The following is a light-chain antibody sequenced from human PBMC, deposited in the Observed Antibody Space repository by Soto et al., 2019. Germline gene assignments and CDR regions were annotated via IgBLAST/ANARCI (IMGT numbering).Light chain of an antibody. CDR1: ALPKQY. CDR3: QSADSSGTYYV. J-gene: IGLJ1*01. CDR2: KDS. V-gene: IGLV3-25*02. Sequence: SYELTQPPSVSVSPGQTARITCSGDALPKQYAYWYQQKPGQAPVLVIYKDSERPSGIPERVSGSSSGTTVTLTISGVQAEDEADYYCQSADSSGTYYVFGTGTKLTVL.